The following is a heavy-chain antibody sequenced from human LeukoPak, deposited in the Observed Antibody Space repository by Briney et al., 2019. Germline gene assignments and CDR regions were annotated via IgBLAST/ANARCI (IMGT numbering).Heavy chain of an antibody. CDR2: IKSDGSST. J-gene: IGHJ5*02. CDR1: GFSFSSYW. Sequence: GGSQRLSCAASGFSFSSYWMHWVRQAPGKGLVWVSRIKSDGSSTSYADSVKGRFTISRDNAKNTLYLQMNSLRAEDTAVYYCTRSDWFDPWGQGTLVTVSS. V-gene: IGHV3-74*01. CDR3: TRSDWFDP.